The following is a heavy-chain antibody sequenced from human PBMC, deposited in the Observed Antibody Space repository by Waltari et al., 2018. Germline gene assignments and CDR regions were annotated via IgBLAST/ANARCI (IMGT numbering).Heavy chain of an antibody. D-gene: IGHD3-22*01. CDR2: IRSKAYGGTT. CDR3: TRDQYYYDSSGYPVDY. CDR1: GFTFGDYA. J-gene: IGHJ4*02. V-gene: IGHV3-49*04. Sequence: EVQLVESGGGLVQPGRSLRLSCTASGFTFGDYAMSWVRQAPGKGLDWLGFIRSKAYGGTTEYAASVKGRFTISRDDSKSIAYLQMNSLKTEDTAVYYCTRDQYYYDSSGYPVDYWGQGTLVTVSS.